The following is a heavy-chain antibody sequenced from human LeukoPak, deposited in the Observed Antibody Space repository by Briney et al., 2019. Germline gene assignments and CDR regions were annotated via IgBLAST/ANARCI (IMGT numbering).Heavy chain of an antibody. CDR2: TNTDGSST. J-gene: IGHJ1*01. CDR3: YGANAEH. D-gene: IGHD4-23*01. CDR1: GFTFSSYW. Sequence: GGSLGLSCAASGFTFSSYWMHWVRQAPGKGLVWVSGTNTDGSSTMYGASVKGRFTIARDNAKNTLYLQMNSLRAEDTAVYYCYGANAEHWGQGTLVTVSS. V-gene: IGHV3-74*03.